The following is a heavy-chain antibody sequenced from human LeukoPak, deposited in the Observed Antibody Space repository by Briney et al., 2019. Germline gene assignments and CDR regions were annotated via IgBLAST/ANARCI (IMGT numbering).Heavy chain of an antibody. J-gene: IGHJ4*02. V-gene: IGHV3-23*01. D-gene: IGHD6-19*01. Sequence: PGGSLRLSCAASGFTFSSYAMSWVRQAPGKGLEWVSAISGSGGSTYYADSVKGRFTISRDNSKNTLYLQMNSLRADDTALYYCAKDATYNSGWTDYWGQGTLVTVSS. CDR2: ISGSGGST. CDR3: AKDATYNSGWTDY. CDR1: GFTFSSYA.